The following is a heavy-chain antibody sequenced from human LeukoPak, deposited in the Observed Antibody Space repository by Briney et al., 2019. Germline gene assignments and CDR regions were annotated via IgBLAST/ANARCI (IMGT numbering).Heavy chain of an antibody. V-gene: IGHV4-59*01. D-gene: IGHD3-22*01. Sequence: PSETLSLTCTVSGGSISSYYWSWIRQPPGKGLEWIGYIYYSGNTNYNPSLRSRVTISVDTSKNQFSLKLSSVTAADAAVYYCARGGSSGYFAFDIWGQGTMVTVSS. J-gene: IGHJ3*02. CDR3: ARGGSSGYFAFDI. CDR2: IYYSGNT. CDR1: GGSISSYY.